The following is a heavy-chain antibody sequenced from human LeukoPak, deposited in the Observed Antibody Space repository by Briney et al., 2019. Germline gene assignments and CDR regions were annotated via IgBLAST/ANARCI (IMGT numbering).Heavy chain of an antibody. Sequence: ASVKVSCKASGGTFSGYAISWVRQAPGQGLEWMGGIIPIFGTTNYAQKFQGRVTITADESTSTAYMELSSLRSEDTAVYYCARTYGSGSYPGPFDYWAQGTLVTVSS. CDR3: ARTYGSGSYPGPFDY. CDR2: IIPIFGTT. CDR1: GGTFSGYA. D-gene: IGHD3-10*01. J-gene: IGHJ4*02. V-gene: IGHV1-69*13.